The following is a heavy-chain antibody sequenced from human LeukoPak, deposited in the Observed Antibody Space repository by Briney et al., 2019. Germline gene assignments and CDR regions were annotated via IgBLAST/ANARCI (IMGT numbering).Heavy chain of an antibody. D-gene: IGHD6-19*01. CDR3: AKDRSGWYHSDDAFDI. CDR1: GFTFSSYA. V-gene: IGHV3-23*01. J-gene: IGHJ3*02. CDR2: ISGSGGST. Sequence: PGGSLRLSCAASGFTFSSYAMSWVRQAPGKGLEWASAISGSGGSTYYADSVKGRFTISRDNSKNTLYLQMNSLRAEDTAVYYCAKDRSGWYHSDDAFDIWGQGTMVTVSS.